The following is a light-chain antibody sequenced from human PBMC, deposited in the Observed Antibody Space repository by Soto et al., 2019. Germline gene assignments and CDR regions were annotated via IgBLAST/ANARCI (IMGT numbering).Light chain of an antibody. CDR2: KAS. CDR1: QSISVW. J-gene: IGKJ1*01. V-gene: IGKV1-5*03. Sequence: DIQMTQSPSTLSASVGERVTITCRASQSISVWLAWYQQKAGKAPNLLIYKASRLESGVPSRFSGSGSETEFTLTISGLQPGDSATYYCQHYNSYSEAFGQGTKVDIK. CDR3: QHYNSYSEA.